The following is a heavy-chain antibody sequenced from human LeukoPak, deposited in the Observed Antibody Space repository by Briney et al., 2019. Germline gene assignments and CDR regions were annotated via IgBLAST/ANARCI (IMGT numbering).Heavy chain of an antibody. CDR2: IYYGGIT. J-gene: IGHJ4*02. Sequence: SETLSLTCTVSGGSITKYYWTWIRQPPGKGLEWIGYIYYGGITNYNPSLKSRVTISVDTSKNQFSLKLSSVTAADTAVYYCAREYYDSGTIDQWGQGTLVTVSS. V-gene: IGHV4-59*01. D-gene: IGHD3-10*01. CDR1: GGSITKYY. CDR3: AREYYDSGTIDQ.